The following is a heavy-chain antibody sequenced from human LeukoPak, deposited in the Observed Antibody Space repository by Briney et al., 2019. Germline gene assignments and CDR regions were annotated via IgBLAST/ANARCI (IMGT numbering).Heavy chain of an antibody. CDR2: IYHSGST. V-gene: IGHV4-4*02. Sequence: SETLSLTCAVSGGSISSSNWWSWVRQPPGKGLEWIGEIYHSGSTNYNPSLKSRVTISVDKSKSQFSLKLSSVTAADTAVYYCARAKNYYGSGSYRNWFDPWGQGTLVTVSS. CDR1: GGSISSSNW. J-gene: IGHJ5*02. CDR3: ARAKNYYGSGSYRNWFDP. D-gene: IGHD3-10*01.